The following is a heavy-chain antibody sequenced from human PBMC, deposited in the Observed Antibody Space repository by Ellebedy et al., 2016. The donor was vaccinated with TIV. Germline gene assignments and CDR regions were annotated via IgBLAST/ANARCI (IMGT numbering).Heavy chain of an antibody. CDR1: GYTFTSYI. J-gene: IGHJ4*02. CDR2: ISAFNGET. D-gene: IGHD3-22*01. CDR3: ARLGDSSGYSALVHY. Sequence: AASVKVSCKASGYTFTSYIIIWARQAPGQGLEWMGWISAFNGETKYEQKFQGRVTLTTETSTSTAYMELRSLRSDDTAVYYCARLGDSSGYSALVHYWGQGTLVTVSS. V-gene: IGHV1-18*04.